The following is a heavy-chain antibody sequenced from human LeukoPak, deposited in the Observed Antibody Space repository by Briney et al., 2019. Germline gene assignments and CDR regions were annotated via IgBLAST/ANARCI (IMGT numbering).Heavy chain of an antibody. Sequence: GASVRVSCKTSGGTFNNSAISWVRQAPGQGLEWLGGIMTLFGTAGYAQKFQGRVTITKDESTRTVYLELTSLTSDDTAVYYCARDVHGDYGSGWFDPWGQETLVSVSS. V-gene: IGHV1-69*05. D-gene: IGHD4-17*01. CDR2: IMTLFGTA. CDR3: ARDVHGDYGSGWFDP. J-gene: IGHJ5*02. CDR1: GGTFNNSA.